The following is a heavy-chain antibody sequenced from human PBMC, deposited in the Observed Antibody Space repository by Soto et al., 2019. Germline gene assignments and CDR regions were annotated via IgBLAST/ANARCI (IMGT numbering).Heavy chain of an antibody. V-gene: IGHV3-30*12. CDR2: ISYDGSNK. CDR1: GFTFSSYG. D-gene: IGHD6-6*01. CDR3: ARSSTFYDY. Sequence: PGGSLRLSCAASGFTFSSYGLHWVRQAPGKGLEWVAVISYDGSNKYYADTVKGRFTFSRDNSRNTLYLKMKSLRAEDTAVYYCARSSTFYDYWGQGT. J-gene: IGHJ4*02.